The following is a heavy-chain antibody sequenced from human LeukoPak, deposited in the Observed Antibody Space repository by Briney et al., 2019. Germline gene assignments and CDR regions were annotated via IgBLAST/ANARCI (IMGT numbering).Heavy chain of an antibody. CDR1: GGSFSGYY. CDR3: ARDFTMIVVSKTWFDP. J-gene: IGHJ5*02. CDR2: INHSGST. V-gene: IGHV4-34*01. D-gene: IGHD3-22*01. Sequence: PSDTLSLTCAVYGGSFSGYYWSWIRQPPGKGLEWIGEINHSGSTNYNPSLKSRVTISVDTSKNQFSLKLSSVTAADTAVYYCARDFTMIVVSKTWFDPWGQGTLVTVSS.